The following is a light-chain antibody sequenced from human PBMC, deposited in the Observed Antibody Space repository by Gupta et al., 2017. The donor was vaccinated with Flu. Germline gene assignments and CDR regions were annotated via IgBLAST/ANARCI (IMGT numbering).Light chain of an antibody. CDR2: GAS. J-gene: IGKJ5*01. CDR1: QSVRSNY. V-gene: IGKV3-20*01. CDR3: QQYGTSPQIT. Sequence: EIVLPKSPGTLSLSPGERPTLSCRASQSVRSNYLAGYQQKPGQAPRLLIYGASTRVTGIPDRFRGGGSGTDFTLTIDRLEPEDFAVYYCQQYGTSPQITFGQGTRLEIK.